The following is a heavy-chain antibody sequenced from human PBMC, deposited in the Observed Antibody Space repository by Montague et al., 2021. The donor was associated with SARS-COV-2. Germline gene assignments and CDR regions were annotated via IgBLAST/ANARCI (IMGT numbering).Heavy chain of an antibody. CDR2: TSYSGST. J-gene: IGHJ6*02. V-gene: IGHV4-59*12. CDR1: GGSISPYY. CDR3: ARWGEYYDSPYYYYAMDV. D-gene: IGHD3-3*01. Sequence: SETLSLTCTVSGGSISPYYWSWIRQSPGKGPECIGYTSYSGSTDYNPSLKSRVTISIDTSKKQFSLKLSSVTAADTAVYFCARWGEYYDSPYYYYAMDVWGQGTTVTVSS.